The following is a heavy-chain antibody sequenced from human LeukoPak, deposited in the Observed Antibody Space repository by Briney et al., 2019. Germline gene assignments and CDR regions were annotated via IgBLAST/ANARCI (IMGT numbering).Heavy chain of an antibody. CDR3: ARGDNWKGRYYYYYYGMDV. CDR1: GFTFSSYA. Sequence: PGGSLRLSCAASGFTFSSYAMHWVRQAPGKGLEWVAVISYDGSNKYYSDSVKGRFTISRDNSKNTLYLQMHSLRAEDTAVYYCARGDNWKGRYYYYYYGMDVWGQGTTVTVSS. V-gene: IGHV3-30*04. D-gene: IGHD1-20*01. CDR2: ISYDGSNK. J-gene: IGHJ6*02.